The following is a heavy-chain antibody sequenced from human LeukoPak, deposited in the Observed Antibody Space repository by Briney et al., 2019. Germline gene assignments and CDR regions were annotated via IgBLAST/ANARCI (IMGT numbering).Heavy chain of an antibody. CDR1: GGSISGYY. CDR2: IYYSGST. V-gene: IGHV4-59*08. D-gene: IGHD6-13*01. J-gene: IGHJ4*02. Sequence: SETLSLTCTVSGGSISGYYWSWIRQTPGKGLEWIGDIYYSGSTNYNPSLKSRVTISVDTSKNQFSLKLSSVTAADTAVCYCARHTDIAPLSSLKYWGQGTLVTVSS. CDR3: ARHTDIAPLSSLKY.